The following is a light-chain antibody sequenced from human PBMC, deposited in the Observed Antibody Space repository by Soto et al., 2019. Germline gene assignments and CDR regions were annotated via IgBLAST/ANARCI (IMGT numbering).Light chain of an antibody. CDR3: CSYAGGTSVV. Sequence: QSALTHPPSVSGPLGQWITTSCTGSSRDVGRYNLVSWYQQHPGKAPNLLIYEDIERPSGVSNRFSGSKSGNTASLTISGLQTEDEADYYCCSYAGGTSVVFGGGTKLTVL. J-gene: IGLJ2*01. V-gene: IGLV2-23*01. CDR1: SRDVGRYNL. CDR2: EDI.